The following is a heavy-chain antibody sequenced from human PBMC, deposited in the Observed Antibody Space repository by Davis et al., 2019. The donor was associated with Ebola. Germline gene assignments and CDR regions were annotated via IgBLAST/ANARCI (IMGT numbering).Heavy chain of an antibody. J-gene: IGHJ4*02. CDR3: ARTYDSSTFDY. V-gene: IGHV4-59*04. D-gene: IGHD3-22*01. Sequence: SETLSLTCTVSGDSISSSYWGWIRQPPGKGLEWIGNIYYSGSTYYNPSLKSRVTISVDTSKNQFSLKLSSVTAADTAVYYCARTYDSSTFDYWGQGTLVTVSS. CDR1: GDSISSSY. CDR2: IYYSGST.